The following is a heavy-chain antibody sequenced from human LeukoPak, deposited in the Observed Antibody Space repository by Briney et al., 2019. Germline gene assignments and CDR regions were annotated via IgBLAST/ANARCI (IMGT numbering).Heavy chain of an antibody. CDR3: ARIDSSSWYYFDY. CDR2: IYYSGST. D-gene: IGHD6-13*01. J-gene: IGHJ4*02. V-gene: IGHV4-59*01. Sequence: SETLSLTCTVSGGSISSYYWSWIRQPPGKGLEWIGYIYYSGSTNYNPSLKSRVTISVDTSKNQFSLKLSSVTAADTAVYYCARIDSSSWYYFDYWGQGTLVTVSS. CDR1: GGSISSYY.